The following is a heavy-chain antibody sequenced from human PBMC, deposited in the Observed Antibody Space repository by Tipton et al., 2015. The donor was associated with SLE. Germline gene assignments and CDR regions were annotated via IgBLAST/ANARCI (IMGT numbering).Heavy chain of an antibody. J-gene: IGHJ4*02. Sequence: SLRLSCAASGLTFSNYGMYWVRQAPGKGPEWVAFIRYDGGDEFYRDSVKGRFTISRDQSKNTLFLQMNSLRPDDTAVYYCVRGYSGSHSSFDYWGQGTLVTVSS. V-gene: IGHV3-30*02. CDR2: IRYDGGDE. D-gene: IGHD1-26*01. CDR3: VRGYSGSHSSFDY. CDR1: GLTFSNYG.